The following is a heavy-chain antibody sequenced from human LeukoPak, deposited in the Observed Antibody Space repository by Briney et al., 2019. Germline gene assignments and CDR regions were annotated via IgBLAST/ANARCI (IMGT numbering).Heavy chain of an antibody. CDR2: ITSDSTTM. CDR3: ARDPRDGSPAS. Sequence: GGSLRLSCAASGFTFSSYSMNWVRQAPGQGLEWVSYITSDSTTMFYADSVKGRFTISRDNAKNSLYLQMNSLRAEDTAVYYCARDPRDGSPASWGQGTLVTVSS. D-gene: IGHD5-24*01. J-gene: IGHJ5*02. CDR1: GFTFSSYS. V-gene: IGHV3-48*04.